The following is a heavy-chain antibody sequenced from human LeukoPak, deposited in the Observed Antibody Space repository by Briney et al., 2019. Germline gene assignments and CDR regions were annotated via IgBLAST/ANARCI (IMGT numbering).Heavy chain of an antibody. J-gene: IGHJ3*02. CDR1: GFTFDDYA. V-gene: IGHV3-43*02. D-gene: IGHD1/OR15-1a*01. CDR3: AKDQQAGTTPGAFDI. CDR2: ISGDGGST. Sequence: SGGSLRLSCAASGFTFDDYAMHWVRQAPGKGLERVSLISGDGGSTYYADSVKGRFTISRDNSKNSLYLQMNSLRTEDTALYYCAKDQQAGTTPGAFDIWGQGTMVTVSS.